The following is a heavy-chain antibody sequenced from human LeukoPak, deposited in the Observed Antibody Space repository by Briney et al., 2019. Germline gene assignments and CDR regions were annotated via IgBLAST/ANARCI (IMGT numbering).Heavy chain of an antibody. CDR2: ISAYNGNT. Sequence: ASVKVSCKASGGTFSSYAISWVRQAPGQGLEWMGWISAYNGNTNYAQKLQGRVTMTTDTSTSTAYMELRSLRSDDTAVYYCARVLTTFYLPFGYWGQGTLVTVSS. J-gene: IGHJ4*02. V-gene: IGHV1-18*01. CDR1: GGTFSSYA. D-gene: IGHD3-16*01. CDR3: ARVLTTFYLPFGY.